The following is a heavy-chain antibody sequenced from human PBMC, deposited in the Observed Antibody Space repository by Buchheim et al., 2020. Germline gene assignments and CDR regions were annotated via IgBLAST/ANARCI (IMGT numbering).Heavy chain of an antibody. D-gene: IGHD2-2*01. CDR2: ISGSGGST. V-gene: IGHV3-23*01. Sequence: EVQLLESGGGLVQPGGSLRLSCAASGLTFSSYAMSWVRQAPGKGLEWVSVISGSGGSTYYAHSVKGRFTISRANSKNKLFLQMNSLRADDTAVYYCVVVPAAIAYSYYYGLDVWGQGTT. J-gene: IGHJ6*02. CDR3: VVVPAAIAYSYYYGLDV. CDR1: GLTFSSYA.